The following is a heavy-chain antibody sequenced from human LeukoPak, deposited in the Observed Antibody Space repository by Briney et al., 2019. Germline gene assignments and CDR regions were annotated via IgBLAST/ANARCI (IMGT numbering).Heavy chain of an antibody. J-gene: IGHJ6*02. D-gene: IGHD1-26*01. CDR2: ISYDGSNK. Sequence: GGSLRLSCAASGFTFSSYAMHWVRQAPGKGLEWVAVISYDGSNKDYADSVKGRFTISRDNSKNTLYLQMNSLRAEDTAVYYCARGGEGASYYYGMDVWGQGTTVTVSS. V-gene: IGHV3-30-3*01. CDR1: GFTFSSYA. CDR3: ARGGEGASYYYGMDV.